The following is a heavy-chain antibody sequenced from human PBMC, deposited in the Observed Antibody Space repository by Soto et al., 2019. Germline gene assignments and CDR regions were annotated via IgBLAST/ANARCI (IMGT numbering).Heavy chain of an antibody. CDR1: GGSISSSNW. CDR3: ARVSGSYYSAMDV. J-gene: IGHJ6*02. Sequence: QVQLQESGPGLVKPSGTLSLTCAVSGGSISSSNWWSWVRQPPGKGLEWIGEIYHSGSTNYNPSLASRVTISVDKPKTQFSLKLSSVTAADTAVYYCARVSGSYYSAMDVWGQGTTVTVSS. D-gene: IGHD1-26*01. CDR2: IYHSGST. V-gene: IGHV4-4*02.